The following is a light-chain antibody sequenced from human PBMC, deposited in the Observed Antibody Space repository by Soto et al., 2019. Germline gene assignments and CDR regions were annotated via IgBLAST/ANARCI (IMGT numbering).Light chain of an antibody. Sequence: QSVLTQPPSVSGAPGQRVSISCTGSTSNIGAPYDVHWYQHLPGTAPKLLIYGDNNRPSGVPDRFSGSKSGTSASLAITRLQAEDEADYYCSSYTSSSTPDVVFGGGTKLTVL. CDR3: SSYTSSSTPDVV. J-gene: IGLJ2*01. CDR2: GDN. V-gene: IGLV1-40*01. CDR1: TSNIGAPYD.